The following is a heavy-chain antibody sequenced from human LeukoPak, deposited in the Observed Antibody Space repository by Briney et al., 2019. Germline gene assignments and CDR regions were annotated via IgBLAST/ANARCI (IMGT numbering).Heavy chain of an antibody. D-gene: IGHD5-12*01. CDR2: IIPILGIA. CDR3: ASDVDIVATASYYFDY. Sequence: SVKVSCKASGGTFISYAISWVRQAPGQGLEWMGRIIPILGIANYAQKFQGRVTITADKSTSTAYMELSSLRSEDTAVYYCASDVDIVATASYYFDYWGQGTLVTVSS. J-gene: IGHJ4*02. V-gene: IGHV1-69*04. CDR1: GGTFISYA.